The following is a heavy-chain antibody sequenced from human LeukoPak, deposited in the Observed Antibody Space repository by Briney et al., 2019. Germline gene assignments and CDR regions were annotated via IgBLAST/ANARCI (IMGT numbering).Heavy chain of an antibody. CDR1: GYSFNEYH. V-gene: IGHV1-2*02. CDR3: ARDLAVYCGGGSCYSDGFGF. CDR2: INPNSGAT. J-gene: IGHJ3*01. Sequence: ASVKVSCKASGYSFNEYHVHCVRQAPGQGLEWMGWINPNSGATNYAQNFQGRVTMTRDMSISTAYMDLSRLRSDDTAVYYCARDLAVYCGGGSCYSDGFGFWGRGTMVTVSS. D-gene: IGHD2-15*01.